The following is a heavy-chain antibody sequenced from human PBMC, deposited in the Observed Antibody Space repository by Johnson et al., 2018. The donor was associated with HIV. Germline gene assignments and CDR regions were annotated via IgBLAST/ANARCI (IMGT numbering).Heavy chain of an antibody. D-gene: IGHD6-6*01. Sequence: VQLVESGGGLVQPGGSLRLSCAASGFTFSSYDMHWVRQATGKGLEWVSAIGTAGDTYYPGSVKGRFTISRENAKNSLYLQMNSLRAGDTAVYYCARDLGGGYSSSSYAFDIWGQGTMVTVSS. CDR3: ARDLGGGYSSSSYAFDI. J-gene: IGHJ3*02. V-gene: IGHV3-13*01. CDR2: IGTAGDT. CDR1: GFTFSSYD.